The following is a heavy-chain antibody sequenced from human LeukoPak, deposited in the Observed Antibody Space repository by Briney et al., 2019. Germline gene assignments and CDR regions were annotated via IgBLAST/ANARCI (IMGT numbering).Heavy chain of an antibody. D-gene: IGHD3-22*01. CDR3: AKRGVVIRVILVGFHKEAYYFDS. V-gene: IGHV3-23*01. CDR1: GITLSKYG. CDR2: ISDNAGRT. Sequence: GGSLRLSCAVSGITLSKYGMSWVRQAPGKGLEWVAGISDNAGRTNYADSVKGRFSISRDNPKNTLYLQMNSLRAEDTAVYFCAKRGVVIRVILVGFHKEAYYFDSWGQGALVTVSS. J-gene: IGHJ4*02.